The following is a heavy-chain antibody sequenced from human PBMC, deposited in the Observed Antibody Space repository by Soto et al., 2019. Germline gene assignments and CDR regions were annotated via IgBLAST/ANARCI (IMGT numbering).Heavy chain of an antibody. CDR2: IYYIGST. D-gene: IGHD1-1*01. J-gene: IGHJ4*02. CDR3: ARDGGDGYNSDY. V-gene: IGHV4-30-4*01. Sequence: KSSETLSLTCTVSGGSISNGDYYWSWIRQPPGKGLEWIGYIYYIGSTYYNPSLKSRVTISVDTSKSQFSLKLSSVTAADTAVYYCARDGGDGYNSDYWGQGTLVSVCS. CDR1: GGSISNGDYY.